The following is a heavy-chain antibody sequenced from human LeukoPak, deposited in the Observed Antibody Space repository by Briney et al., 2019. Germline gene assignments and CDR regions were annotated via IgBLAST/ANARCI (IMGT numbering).Heavy chain of an antibody. CDR1: GYTFTDYY. J-gene: IGHJ5*01. CDR3: ASDGRGTAVADS. CDR2: INPNSGDT. D-gene: IGHD6-19*01. V-gene: IGHV1-2*02. Sequence: ASVKGSCKASGYTFTDYYIHWVRQAPGQGLDWMGWINPNSGDTDSAQKFQGRVTMTRDTSISTAYMELSRLRSDDTAVYYCASDGRGTAVADSWGQGTLVTVSS.